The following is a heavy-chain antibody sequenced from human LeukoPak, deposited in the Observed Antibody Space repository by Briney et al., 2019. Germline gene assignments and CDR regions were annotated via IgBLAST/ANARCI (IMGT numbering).Heavy chain of an antibody. D-gene: IGHD6-13*01. CDR2: IYYSGTT. J-gene: IGHJ6*03. CDR3: ARHVVGAAAGRLAYYYMDV. CDR1: YS. V-gene: IGHV4-39*01. Sequence: YSGGGIRQTPGKGLEWIGGIYYSGTTYYNPSLKSRVTISVDTSKNQFSLKLSSVTAADTAVYYCARHVVGAAAGRLAYYYMDVWGKGTTVTIFS.